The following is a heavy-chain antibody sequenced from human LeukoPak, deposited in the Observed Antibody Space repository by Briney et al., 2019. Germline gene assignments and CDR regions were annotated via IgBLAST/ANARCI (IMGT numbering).Heavy chain of an antibody. D-gene: IGHD2-15*01. CDR1: GYTFTSNY. CDR3: AGDREGGYVDY. V-gene: IGHV1-46*01. CDR2: IYPRDGST. J-gene: IGHJ4*02. Sequence: ASVKVSCKASGYTFTSNYIHWVRQAPGQGLEWMGMIYPRDGSTSYAQKFQGRVTVTRDTSTSTVHMELSSLRSEDTAVYYCAGDREGGYVDYWGQGTLVTVSS.